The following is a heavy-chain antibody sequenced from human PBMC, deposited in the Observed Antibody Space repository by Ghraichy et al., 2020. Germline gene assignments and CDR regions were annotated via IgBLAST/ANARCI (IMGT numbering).Heavy chain of an antibody. J-gene: IGHJ6*02. D-gene: IGHD2-2*01. Sequence: SETLSLTCAVYGGSFSGYYWSWIRQPPGKGLEWIGEINHSGSTNYNPSLKSRVTISVDTSKNQFSLKLSSVTAADTAVYYCARGGSPSPLRRYCSSTSCYPDYYYGMDVWGQGTTVTVSS. CDR2: INHSGST. V-gene: IGHV4-34*01. CDR1: GGSFSGYY. CDR3: ARGGSPSPLRRYCSSTSCYPDYYYGMDV.